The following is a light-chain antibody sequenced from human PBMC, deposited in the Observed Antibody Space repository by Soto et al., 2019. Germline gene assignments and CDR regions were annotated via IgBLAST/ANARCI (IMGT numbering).Light chain of an antibody. CDR1: SSDVGGYNY. Sequence: QSVLTHPASVSGSSGQSLTISCTGTSSDVGGYNYVSWYQQHPGKAPKLKIYDVSNQPSGVSNRFSGSKSGNTASLIISGLQAEDEADYYCSSYTSSTSYVFGTGTKVTIL. V-gene: IGLV2-14*01. CDR3: SSYTSSTSYV. CDR2: DVS. J-gene: IGLJ1*01.